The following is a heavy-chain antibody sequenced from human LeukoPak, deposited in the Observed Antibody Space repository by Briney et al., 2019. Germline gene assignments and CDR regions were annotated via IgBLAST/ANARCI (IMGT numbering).Heavy chain of an antibody. Sequence: PGGSLRLSCAASGFTFSSYAMSWVRQAPGKGLEWVSVISGSGGTTYYADSVKGRFTISRDNSKNTLYLQMNSLRAEDTAVYYCAKDRLPYGDLSPLGYWGQGTLVTVSS. D-gene: IGHD4-17*01. CDR3: AKDRLPYGDLSPLGY. CDR1: GFTFSSYA. V-gene: IGHV3-23*01. J-gene: IGHJ4*02. CDR2: ISGSGGTT.